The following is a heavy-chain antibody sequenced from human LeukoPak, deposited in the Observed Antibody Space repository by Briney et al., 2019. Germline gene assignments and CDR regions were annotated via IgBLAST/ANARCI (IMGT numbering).Heavy chain of an antibody. Sequence: PGGSLRLSCAASGFTFSSYSMNWVRQAPGKGLEWVSSISSSSSYIYYADSVKGRFTISRDNAKNSLYLQMNSLRAEDTAVYYCARDPLPNYDFWSGYPFNYYYYYMDVWGKGTTVTASS. CDR2: ISSSSSYI. J-gene: IGHJ6*03. V-gene: IGHV3-21*01. D-gene: IGHD3-3*01. CDR1: GFTFSSYS. CDR3: ARDPLPNYDFWSGYPFNYYYYYMDV.